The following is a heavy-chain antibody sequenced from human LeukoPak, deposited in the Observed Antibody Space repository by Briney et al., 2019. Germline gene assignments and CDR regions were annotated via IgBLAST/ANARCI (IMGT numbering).Heavy chain of an antibody. D-gene: IGHD3-9*01. CDR1: GGSFSGYY. J-gene: IGHJ3*02. V-gene: IGHV4-34*01. CDR3: ARGPPQLRYFDWLLSNDAFDT. CDR2: INHSGST. Sequence: SETLSLTCAVYGGSFSGYYWSWIRQPPGKGLEWVGEINHSGSTNYNPSLKSRVTISVDTSKNQFSLKLSSVTAADTAVYYCARGPPQLRYFDWLLSNDAFDTWGQGTMVTVSS.